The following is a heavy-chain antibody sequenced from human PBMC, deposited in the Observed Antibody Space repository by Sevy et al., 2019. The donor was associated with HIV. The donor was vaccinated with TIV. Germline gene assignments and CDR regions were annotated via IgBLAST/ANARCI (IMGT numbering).Heavy chain of an antibody. D-gene: IGHD3-16*02. J-gene: IGHJ4*02. CDR3: AKVLDYVWGSYRPIDY. Sequence: GGSLRLSCAASGFTFSSYGMHWVRQAPGKGLEWVAVISYDGSNKYYADSVKGRFTISRDNSKNTLYLQMNSLRAEDTAVCYCAKVLDYVWGSYRPIDYWGQGTLVTVSS. V-gene: IGHV3-30*18. CDR2: ISYDGSNK. CDR1: GFTFSSYG.